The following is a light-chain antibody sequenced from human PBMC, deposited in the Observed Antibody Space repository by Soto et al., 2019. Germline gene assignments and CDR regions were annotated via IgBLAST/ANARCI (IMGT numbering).Light chain of an antibody. Sequence: QAVVAQPPSASGTPGQTVTISCSGGSSNIKTNGVSWYQQVPGAAPKLLIYSNSQRPSGAPDRFSGSKSDTSASLAISGLQSEDEATYHCSTWDDSLNGLIFGGGTKLTVL. CDR1: SSNIKTNG. CDR2: SNS. V-gene: IGLV1-44*01. J-gene: IGLJ2*01. CDR3: STWDDSLNGLI.